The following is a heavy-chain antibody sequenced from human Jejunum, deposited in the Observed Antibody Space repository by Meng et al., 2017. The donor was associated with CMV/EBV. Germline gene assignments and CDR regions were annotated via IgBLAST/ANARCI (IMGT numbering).Heavy chain of an antibody. CDR1: GFTFSNYA. J-gene: IGHJ4*01. V-gene: IGHV3-23*01. CDR3: VKGTIWYSGNY. Sequence: SCAASGFTFSNYAMSWVRQAPGKGLEWLASISGSAGDAYYADSMRGRFTISGDSSKNTLYLHVNSVRAGDSAIYYCVKGTIWYSGNYWGHGALVTVSS. D-gene: IGHD2-2*01. CDR2: ISGSAGDA.